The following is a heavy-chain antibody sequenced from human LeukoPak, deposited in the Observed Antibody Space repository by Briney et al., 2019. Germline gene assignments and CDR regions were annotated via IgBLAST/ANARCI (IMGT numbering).Heavy chain of an antibody. CDR1: GGSISSYY. D-gene: IGHD1-1*01. J-gene: IGHJ3*02. V-gene: IGHV4-4*07. CDR2: IYTSGST. Sequence: SGTLSLTCTVSGGSISSYYWSWIRQPAGKGLEWIGRIYTSGSTNYNPSLKSRVTMSVDTSKNQFSLKLSSVTAADTAVYYCAREPGTTFSPFDAFDIWGQGTMVTVSS. CDR3: AREPGTTFSPFDAFDI.